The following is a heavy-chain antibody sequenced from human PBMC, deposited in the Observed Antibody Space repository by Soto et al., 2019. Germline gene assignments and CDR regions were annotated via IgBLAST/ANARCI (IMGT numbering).Heavy chain of an antibody. D-gene: IGHD6-19*01. CDR2: IYSTGST. Sequence: SETLSLTCSVSGGSMNNYYWSWIRQPAGKGLEWIGRIYSTGSTNYNPSLKSRLTMSLDTSKNQFSLNLSSVIVADTAMYYCAIGSTVAGRRHYFDHWGQGILVTVSS. V-gene: IGHV4-4*07. CDR1: GGSMNNYY. J-gene: IGHJ4*02. CDR3: AIGSTVAGRRHYFDH.